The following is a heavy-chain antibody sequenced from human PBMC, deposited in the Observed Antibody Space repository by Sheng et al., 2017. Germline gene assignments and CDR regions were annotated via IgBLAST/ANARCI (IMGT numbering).Heavy chain of an antibody. J-gene: IGHJ4*02. CDR2: ISAYNGNT. CDR3: ARRSRPLRAVNGGTVAGPFDY. D-gene: IGHD6-19*01. CDR1: GYTFTSYG. Sequence: QVQLVQSGAEVKKPGASVKVSCKASGYTFTSYGISWVRQAPGQGLEWMGWISAYNGNTNYAQKLQGRVTMTTDTSTSTAYMELRSLRSDDTAVYYCARRSRPLRAVNGGTVAGPFDYWGQGTLVTVSS. V-gene: IGHV1-18*01.